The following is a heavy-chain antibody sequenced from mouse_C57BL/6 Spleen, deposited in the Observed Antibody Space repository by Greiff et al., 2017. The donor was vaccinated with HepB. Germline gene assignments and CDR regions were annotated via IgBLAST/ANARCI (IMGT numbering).Heavy chain of an antibody. V-gene: IGHV5-4*03. J-gene: IGHJ4*01. Sequence: MLVESGGGLVKPGGSLKLSCAASGFTFSSYAMSWVRQTPEKRLEWVATISDGGSYTYYPDNVKGRFTISRDNAKNNLYLQMSHLKSEDTAMYYCARAQLRLRSYAMDYWGQGTSVTVSS. CDR1: GFTFSSYA. D-gene: IGHD3-2*02. CDR3: ARAQLRLRSYAMDY. CDR2: ISDGGSYT.